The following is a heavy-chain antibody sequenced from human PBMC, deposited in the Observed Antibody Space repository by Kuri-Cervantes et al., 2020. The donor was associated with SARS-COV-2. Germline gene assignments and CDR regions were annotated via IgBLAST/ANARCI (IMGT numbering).Heavy chain of an antibody. Sequence: GESLKISCAASGFTFSSYAMSWVRQAPGKGLEWVSAISGSGGSTYYADSVKGRFTISRDNAKNSLYLQMNSLRAEDTAVYYCARGLKTIFGVVIANFDYWGQGTLVTVSS. CDR2: ISGSGGST. V-gene: IGHV3-23*01. D-gene: IGHD3-3*01. CDR1: GFTFSSYA. J-gene: IGHJ4*02. CDR3: ARGLKTIFGVVIANFDY.